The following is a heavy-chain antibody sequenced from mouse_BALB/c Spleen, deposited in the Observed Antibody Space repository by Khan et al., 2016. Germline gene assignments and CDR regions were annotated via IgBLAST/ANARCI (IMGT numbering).Heavy chain of an antibody. Sequence: EVQLVESGPGLVKPSQSLSLTCTVTGYSITSDYAWNWIRQFPGNKLEWMGYISYNGSTSYNPSLKSRISITRDTSKNQFFLQLNSVTTEDTATYYCARYGNYEGDYWGQGTTLTVSS. CDR2: ISYNGST. CDR3: ARYGNYEGDY. J-gene: IGHJ2*01. D-gene: IGHD2-10*02. V-gene: IGHV3-2*02. CDR1: GYSITSDYA.